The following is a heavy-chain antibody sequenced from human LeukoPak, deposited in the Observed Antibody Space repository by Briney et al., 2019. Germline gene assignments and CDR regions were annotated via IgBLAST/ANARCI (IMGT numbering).Heavy chain of an antibody. CDR1: GFTFSSYA. D-gene: IGHD4-17*01. Sequence: GSLRLSCAASGFTFSSYAMHWVRQAPGKGLEWVAVIRYDGSNKYYADSVKGRFTISRDNSKNTLYLQMNSLRAEDTAVYYCARDLSMTTVTLDYWGQGTLVTVSS. V-gene: IGHV3-33*01. J-gene: IGHJ4*02. CDR2: IRYDGSNK. CDR3: ARDLSMTTVTLDY.